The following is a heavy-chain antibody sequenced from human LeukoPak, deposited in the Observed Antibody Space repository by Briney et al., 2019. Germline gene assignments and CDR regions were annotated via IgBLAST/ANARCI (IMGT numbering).Heavy chain of an antibody. D-gene: IGHD1-14*01. J-gene: IGHJ4*02. CDR1: GFTFSTYD. Sequence: PGGSLRLSCAASGFTFSTYDVSWVRQAPGKGLEWVSAISGGGGTTYYADSVKGRFSISRDNSKNTLYLQMNSLRAEDTALYYCAKDTRNGTGGRAFDYWGQGTLVTVSS. V-gene: IGHV3-23*01. CDR3: AKDTRNGTGGRAFDY. CDR2: ISGGGGTT.